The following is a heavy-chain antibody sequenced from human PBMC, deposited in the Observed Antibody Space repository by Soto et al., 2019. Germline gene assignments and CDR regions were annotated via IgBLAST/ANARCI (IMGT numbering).Heavy chain of an antibody. CDR1: GYTFTTSA. D-gene: IGHD3-3*01. V-gene: IGHV1-3*01. CDR3: ARNDFWSSNNWFDP. CDR2: IRAGDGYT. Sequence: ASVKVSCKTSGYTFTTSAIHWVRQAPGQSLECMGLIRAGDGYTKYSQKFQGRVTFTRDTSASTAYMDLSSLRSEDTAVYFCARNDFWSSNNWFDPWGQGTLVTVSS. J-gene: IGHJ5*02.